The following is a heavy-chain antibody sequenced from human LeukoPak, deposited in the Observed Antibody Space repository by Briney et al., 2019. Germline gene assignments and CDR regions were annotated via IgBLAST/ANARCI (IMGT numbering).Heavy chain of an antibody. D-gene: IGHD6-19*01. J-gene: IGHJ4*02. Sequence: SETLSLTCTVSGGSISSHYWSWIRQPPGKGLEWIGYIYYSGSTNYNPSLKSRVTISVDTSKNQFSLKLSSVTAADTAVCYCASLGIRSGWYYFDYWGQGTLVTVSS. CDR1: GGSISSHY. CDR3: ASLGIRSGWYYFDY. V-gene: IGHV4-59*11. CDR2: IYYSGST.